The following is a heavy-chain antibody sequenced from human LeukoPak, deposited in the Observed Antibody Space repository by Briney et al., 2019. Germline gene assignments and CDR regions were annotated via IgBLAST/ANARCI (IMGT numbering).Heavy chain of an antibody. J-gene: IGHJ4*02. CDR2: IIQDGSEK. CDR3: ARDVGVDY. Sequence: GGSLRLSCAASGFTFSRYWMSWVRQAPGKGLEWVASIIQDGSEKYYVASVKGRFTISRDNAKNSLYLQMNSLRAEATAVYYCARDVGVDYWGQGTLVTVSS. D-gene: IGHD1-26*01. CDR1: GFTFSRYW. V-gene: IGHV3-7*01.